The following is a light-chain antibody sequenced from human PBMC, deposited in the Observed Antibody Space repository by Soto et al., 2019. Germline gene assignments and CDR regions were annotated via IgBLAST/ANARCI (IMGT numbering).Light chain of an antibody. V-gene: IGKV3-20*01. Sequence: EVVLTQSLGTLSLSPGARATLSCRASQFVSSTYLAWYQQRPGQAPRLLIYGASSRATGIPDRFSGGGSETDFTLTISRLESEDSAVYYCQQYGISPFTFGGGTKVDIK. CDR3: QQYGISPFT. CDR2: GAS. J-gene: IGKJ4*01. CDR1: QFVSSTY.